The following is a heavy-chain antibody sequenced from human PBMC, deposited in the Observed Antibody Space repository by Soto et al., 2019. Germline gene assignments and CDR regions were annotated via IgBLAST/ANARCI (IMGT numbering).Heavy chain of an antibody. J-gene: IGHJ6*03. CDR1: GYTFTSYD. Sequence: QVQLVQSGAEVKKPGASVKVSCKASGYTFTSYDINWVRQATGQGLEWMGWMNPNSGNTGYAQKFQGRVTMTRNPSISTAYMELSSLRSEDTAVYYCARAVRDTMVRGVREYYYYMDVWGKGTTVTVSS. V-gene: IGHV1-8*01. CDR2: MNPNSGNT. CDR3: ARAVRDTMVRGVREYYYYMDV. D-gene: IGHD3-10*01.